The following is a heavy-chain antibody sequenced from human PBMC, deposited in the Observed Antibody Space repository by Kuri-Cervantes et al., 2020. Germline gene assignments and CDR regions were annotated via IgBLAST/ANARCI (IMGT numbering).Heavy chain of an antibody. CDR3: ASRLSPNWYFDL. Sequence: GGSLRLSCAASGFTFSDYYMSWIRQAPGKGLEWVSYISSSGSTIYYADSVKGRFTISRDNAKNSLYLQMNSLRAEDTAVYYCASRLSPNWYFDLWGRGTLVTVSS. V-gene: IGHV3-11*01. D-gene: IGHD2/OR15-2a*01. CDR1: GFTFSDYY. J-gene: IGHJ2*01. CDR2: ISSSGSTI.